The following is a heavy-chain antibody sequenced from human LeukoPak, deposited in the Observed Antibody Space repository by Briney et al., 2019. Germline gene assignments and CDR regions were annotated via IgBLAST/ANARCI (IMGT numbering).Heavy chain of an antibody. CDR2: ISGSGDST. CDR3: ARDIHSVAFDI. V-gene: IGHV3-23*01. CDR1: GFTFSNYA. Sequence: GGSLRLSCAASGFTFSNYAMSWVRQAPGKGLEWVSSISGSGDSTYYADSVKGRFTISRDNSKNTLYLQMNSLGVEDTAVYYCARDIHSVAFDIWGQGTMVTVSS. J-gene: IGHJ3*02.